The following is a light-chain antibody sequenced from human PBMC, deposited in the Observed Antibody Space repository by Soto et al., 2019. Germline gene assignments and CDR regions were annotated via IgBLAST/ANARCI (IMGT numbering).Light chain of an antibody. J-gene: IGLJ2*01. CDR2: SNN. V-gene: IGLV1-44*01. Sequence: QLVLTQPPSASGTPGQRVTISCSGSSSNIGSNTVNWYQQLPGTAPKLLIYSNNQRPSGVPDRFSGSKSGTSASLAISGLQSEDEADYYCAAWDDSLLRVVFGGGTKVTVL. CDR1: SSNIGSNT. CDR3: AAWDDSLLRVV.